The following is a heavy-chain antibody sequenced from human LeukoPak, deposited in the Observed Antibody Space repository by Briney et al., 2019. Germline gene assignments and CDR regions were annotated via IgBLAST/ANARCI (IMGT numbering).Heavy chain of an antibody. V-gene: IGHV4-34*01. J-gene: IGHJ4*02. CDR1: GGSFSGYY. Sequence: SETLSLTCAVSGGSFSGYYWTWIRQTPGKGLEWIGETSYGGSTNYSPSLKSRVSISVDTSKNQFSLKLSSVTAADTAVYYCARVPRGTYDLWSGVYYFDYWGQGTLVTVSS. D-gene: IGHD3-3*01. CDR3: ARVPRGTYDLWSGVYYFDY. CDR2: TSYGGST.